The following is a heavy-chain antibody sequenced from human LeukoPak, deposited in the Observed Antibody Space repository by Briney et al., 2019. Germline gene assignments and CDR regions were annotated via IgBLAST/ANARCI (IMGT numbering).Heavy chain of an antibody. J-gene: IGHJ4*02. CDR3: AKDDGRVKGHIDY. V-gene: IGHV3-33*06. CDR2: IWYDGTKK. D-gene: IGHD5-24*01. Sequence: PGGSLRLSCAASGFDFVNYGMHWVRQAPGKGLEWVAIIWYDGTKKYYSDSVKGRFTISRDNSKNTLYMQLNIMRAEDTAVYYCAKDDGRVKGHIDYWGQGTPVTVSS. CDR1: GFDFVNYG.